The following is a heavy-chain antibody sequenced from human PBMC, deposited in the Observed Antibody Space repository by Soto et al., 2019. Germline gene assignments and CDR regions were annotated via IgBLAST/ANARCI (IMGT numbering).Heavy chain of an antibody. D-gene: IGHD2-15*01. CDR3: ARGGVVVAAKGDFDY. Sequence: LSLTCAVYGGSFSCYYWNWIRQPPGKGLEWIGEINHGGSTNYNPSLKSRVTISVDTSKNQFSLKLNSVTAADTAVYYCARGGVVVAAKGDFDYWGQGTLVTVSS. J-gene: IGHJ4*02. CDR1: GGSFSCYY. CDR2: INHGGST. V-gene: IGHV4-34*01.